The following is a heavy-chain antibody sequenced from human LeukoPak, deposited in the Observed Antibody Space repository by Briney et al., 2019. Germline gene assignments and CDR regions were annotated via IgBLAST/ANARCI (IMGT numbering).Heavy chain of an antibody. D-gene: IGHD6-19*01. CDR3: ARSSGIAVAGDFDY. J-gene: IGHJ4*02. V-gene: IGHV1-18*01. CDR2: ISAYNGNT. Sequence: ASVKVSCKASGYTFTSYGISWVRHAPGQGLEWIGWISAYNGNTNYAQKLQGRVTMTTDTSTNTAYMELRSLRSDDTAVYYCARSSGIAVAGDFDYWGQATLVTVSS. CDR1: GYTFTSYG.